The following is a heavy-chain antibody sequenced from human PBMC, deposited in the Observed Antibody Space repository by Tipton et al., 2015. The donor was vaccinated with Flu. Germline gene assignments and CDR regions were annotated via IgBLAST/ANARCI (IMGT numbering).Heavy chain of an antibody. CDR3: ARGAQYSSPFFDY. Sequence: TLSLTCSVSGDSISSGAYYWSWIRQLPGRGLQWIGYIYYNGRTYYNPSLKSRLTISHDTSKNQFSLTLTSVTAADTAVYYCARGAQYSSPFFDYWGQGNLVTVSS. V-gene: IGHV4-31*03. D-gene: IGHD6-6*01. J-gene: IGHJ4*02. CDR1: GDSISSGAYY. CDR2: IYYNGRT.